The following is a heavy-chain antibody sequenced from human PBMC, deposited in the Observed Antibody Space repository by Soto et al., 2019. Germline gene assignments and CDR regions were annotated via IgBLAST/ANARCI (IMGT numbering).Heavy chain of an antibody. V-gene: IGHV3-33*01. CDR3: ARTMTAFYYYYGMDV. J-gene: IGHJ6*02. Sequence: QVQLVESGGGVVQPGRSLRLSCAASGFTFSSYGMHWVRQAPGKGLEWVAVIWYDGSNKYYADSVKGRFTISRDNSKNTLYLQMNSLRAEDTAVYYCARTMTAFYYYYGMDVWGQGTTVTVSS. D-gene: IGHD3-22*01. CDR2: IWYDGSNK. CDR1: GFTFSSYG.